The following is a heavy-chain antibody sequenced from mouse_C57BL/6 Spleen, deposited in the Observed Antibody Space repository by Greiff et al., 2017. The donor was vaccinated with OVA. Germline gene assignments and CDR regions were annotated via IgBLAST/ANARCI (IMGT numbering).Heavy chain of an antibody. V-gene: IGHV1-78*01. J-gene: IGHJ1*03. D-gene: IGHD2-4*01. CDR1: GYTFTDHT. Sequence: VQLQQSDAELVKPGASVKISCKVSGYTFTDHTIHWMKQRPEQGLEWIGYIYPRDGSTKYNEKFKGKATLTADKSSSTAYMQLNSLTSEDSAVYFCARTGLYDYDDWYFDVWGTGTTVTVSS. CDR2: IYPRDGST. CDR3: ARTGLYDYDDWYFDV.